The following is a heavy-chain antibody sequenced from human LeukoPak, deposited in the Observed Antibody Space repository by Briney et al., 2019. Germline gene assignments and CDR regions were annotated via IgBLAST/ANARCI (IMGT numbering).Heavy chain of an antibody. CDR3: AIAYCGGDCSGKFDY. J-gene: IGHJ4*02. CDR1: GYTFTSYG. D-gene: IGHD2-21*02. Sequence: GASVKVSCKASGYTFTSYGISWVRQAPGQGLEWMGWISAYNGNTNYAQKLQGRVTMTTDTSTSTAYMELRSLRSDDTAVYYCAIAYCGGDCSGKFDYWGQGTLVTVSS. V-gene: IGHV1-18*01. CDR2: ISAYNGNT.